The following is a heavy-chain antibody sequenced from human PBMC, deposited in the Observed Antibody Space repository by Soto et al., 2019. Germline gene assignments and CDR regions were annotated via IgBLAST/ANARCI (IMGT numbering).Heavy chain of an antibody. D-gene: IGHD2-2*01. CDR1: GYSFTSYW. J-gene: IGHJ6*02. CDR2: IYPGDSDT. CDR3: ARLPVVPAALYYYYYGMDV. V-gene: IGHV5-51*01. Sequence: PGESLKISCKGSGYSFTSYWIGWVRQMPGKGLEWMGIIYPGDSDTRYSPSFQGQVTISADKSISTAYLQWSSLKASDTAMYYCARLPVVPAALYYYYYGMDVWGQGTTVTVSS.